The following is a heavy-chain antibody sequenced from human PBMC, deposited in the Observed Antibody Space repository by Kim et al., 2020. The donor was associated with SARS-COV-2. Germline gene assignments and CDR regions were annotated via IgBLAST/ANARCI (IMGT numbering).Heavy chain of an antibody. CDR2: IYYSGST. J-gene: IGHJ6*02. Sequence: SETLSLTCTVSGGSVSSGSYYWSWIRQPPGKGLEWIGYIYYSGSTNYNPSLKSRVTISVDTSKNQFSLKLSSVTAADTAVYYCARMSIEPAATPPYYYYYGMDVWGQGTTVTVSS. D-gene: IGHD2-2*01. V-gene: IGHV4-61*01. CDR1: GGSVSSGSYY. CDR3: ARMSIEPAATPPYYYYYGMDV.